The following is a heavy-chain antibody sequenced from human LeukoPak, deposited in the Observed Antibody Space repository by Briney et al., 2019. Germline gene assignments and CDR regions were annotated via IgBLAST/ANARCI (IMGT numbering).Heavy chain of an antibody. CDR1: GGSLSSYY. D-gene: IGHD3-10*01. Sequence: SETLSLTCTVSGGSLSSYYWSWIRQPAGKGLEWIGRIYTSGSTNYNPSLKSRVTMSVDTSKNQFSLKLSSVTAADTAVYYCARETWAYYYGSGSYRWFDPWGQGTLVTVSS. V-gene: IGHV4-4*07. J-gene: IGHJ5*02. CDR2: IYTSGST. CDR3: ARETWAYYYGSGSYRWFDP.